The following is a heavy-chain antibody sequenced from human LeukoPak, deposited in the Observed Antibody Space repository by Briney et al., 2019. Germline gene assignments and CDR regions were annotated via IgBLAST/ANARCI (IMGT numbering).Heavy chain of an antibody. CDR2: IKQDGSEK. D-gene: IGHD6-19*01. Sequence: GGSLRLSCAASGFTFSSYGMHWVRQAPGKGLEWVANIKQDGSEKYYVDSVKGRFTISRDNAKNSLYLQMNSLRAEDTAVYYCAPGQWLVRWGQGTLVTVSS. V-gene: IGHV3-7*02. CDR1: GFTFSSYG. J-gene: IGHJ4*02. CDR3: APGQWLVR.